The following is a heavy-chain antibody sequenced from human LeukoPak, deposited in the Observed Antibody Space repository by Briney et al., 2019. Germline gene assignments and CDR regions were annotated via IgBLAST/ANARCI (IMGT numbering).Heavy chain of an antibody. D-gene: IGHD2-21*02. Sequence: SETLSLTCAFYGGSFSGYYWSWIRQPPGKGLEWIGEINHSGSTNYNPSLKSRVTISVDTSKNQFSLKLSSVTAADTAVYYCARGGPDIVVVTAIQFFDYWGQGTLVTVSS. J-gene: IGHJ4*02. CDR2: INHSGST. CDR1: GGSFSGYY. CDR3: ARGGPDIVVVTAIQFFDY. V-gene: IGHV4-34*01.